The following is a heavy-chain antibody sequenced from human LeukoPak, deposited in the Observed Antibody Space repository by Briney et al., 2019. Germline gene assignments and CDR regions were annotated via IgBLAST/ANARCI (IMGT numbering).Heavy chain of an antibody. D-gene: IGHD3-9*01. V-gene: IGHV1-18*01. Sequence: ASVKVSCKASGYTFNNYGISWVRQAPGQGLEWMGWVSPYNGDTSYAQKFQGRVTMSTDPSTNTAYMELRSLRFDDTAIYYCAKDWHILTGRNCFDPWGQGTLVTVSS. J-gene: IGHJ5*02. CDR2: VSPYNGDT. CDR3: AKDWHILTGRNCFDP. CDR1: GYTFNNYG.